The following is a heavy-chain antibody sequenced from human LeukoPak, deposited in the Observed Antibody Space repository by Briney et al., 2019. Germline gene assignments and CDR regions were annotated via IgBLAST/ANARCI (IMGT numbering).Heavy chain of an antibody. J-gene: IGHJ4*02. D-gene: IGHD3-9*01. Sequence: ASVKVSCKASGYTFTSYGISWVRQAPGQGLEWVGWMSAYNGNTNYAQKLQGRVTMTTDTSTSTAYMELRSLRSDDTAVYYCARDNPDYDILTGSDYWGQGTLVTVSS. CDR3: ARDNPDYDILTGSDY. CDR1: GYTFTSYG. CDR2: MSAYNGNT. V-gene: IGHV1-18*01.